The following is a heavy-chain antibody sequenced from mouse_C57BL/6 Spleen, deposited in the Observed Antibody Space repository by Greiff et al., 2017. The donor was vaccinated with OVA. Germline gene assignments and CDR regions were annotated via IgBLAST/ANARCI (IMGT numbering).Heavy chain of an antibody. CDR3: ARGGFDYDALMDY. CDR1: GYTFTSYW. Sequence: QVHVKQSGAELAKPGASVKLSCKASGYTFTSYWMHWVKQRPGQGLEWIGYINPSSGYTKYNQKFKDKATLTADKSSSTAYMQLSSLTYEDSAVYYCARGGFDYDALMDYWGQGTSVTVSS. D-gene: IGHD2-4*01. CDR2: INPSSGYT. V-gene: IGHV1-7*01. J-gene: IGHJ4*01.